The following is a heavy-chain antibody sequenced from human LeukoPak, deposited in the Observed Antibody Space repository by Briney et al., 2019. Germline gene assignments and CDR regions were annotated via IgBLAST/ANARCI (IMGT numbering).Heavy chain of an antibody. CDR3: ARVQADIVATLWD. V-gene: IGHV1-2*02. Sequence: EASVKVSCKASGYIFTSYYIHWVRQAPGQGLEWMGWINPNSGGTNYAQKFQGRVTMTRDTSISTAYMELSRLRSDDTAVYYCARVQADIVATLWDWGQGTLVTVSS. J-gene: IGHJ4*02. CDR2: INPNSGGT. CDR1: GYIFTSYY. D-gene: IGHD5-12*01.